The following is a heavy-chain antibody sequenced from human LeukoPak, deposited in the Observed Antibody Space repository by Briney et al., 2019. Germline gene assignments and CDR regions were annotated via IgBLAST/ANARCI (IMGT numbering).Heavy chain of an antibody. V-gene: IGHV3-7*04. Sequence: GGSLRLSCAAPGFTFSSYWMSWVRQAPGKGLEWVANIKQDGSEKYYVDSVKGRFTISRDNAQNSLYLQMNSLRAEDTAVYYCARAGLGSGKFGAFDIWGQGTMVTVSS. CDR3: ARAGLGSGKFGAFDI. CDR2: IKQDGSEK. D-gene: IGHD3-10*01. J-gene: IGHJ3*02. CDR1: GFTFSSYW.